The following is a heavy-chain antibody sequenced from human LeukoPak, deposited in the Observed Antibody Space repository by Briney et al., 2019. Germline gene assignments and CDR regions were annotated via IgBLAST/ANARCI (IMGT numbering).Heavy chain of an antibody. D-gene: IGHD2-2*01. CDR3: ARGPLVVPAAMSFDY. V-gene: IGHV7-4-1*02. Sequence: ASVKVSCKASGYTFTSYAMNWVRQAPGQGLEWMGWINTNTGNPTYAQGFTGRFVFSLDTSVSTAYLQISSLKAEDTAVYYCARGPLVVPAAMSFDYWGQGTLVTVSS. J-gene: IGHJ4*02. CDR1: GYTFTSYA. CDR2: INTNTGNP.